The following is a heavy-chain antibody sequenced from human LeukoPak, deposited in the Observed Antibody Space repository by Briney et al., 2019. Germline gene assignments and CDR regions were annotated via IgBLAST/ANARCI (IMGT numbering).Heavy chain of an antibody. Sequence: ASVKVSCKASGGTFTSYGISWVRQAPGQGLEWMGWISVYNGNTHYAQKVQGRVTMTADTSTSTAYMELRSLSSDDTAVYYCARTPLWSGYYNFDYWGQGTLVTVSS. V-gene: IGHV1-18*01. CDR1: GGTFTSYG. CDR3: ARTPLWSGYYNFDY. CDR2: ISVYNGNT. J-gene: IGHJ4*02. D-gene: IGHD3-3*01.